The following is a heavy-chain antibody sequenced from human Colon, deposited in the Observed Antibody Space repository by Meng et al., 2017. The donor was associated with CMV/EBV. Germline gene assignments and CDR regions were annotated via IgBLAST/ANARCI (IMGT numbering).Heavy chain of an antibody. Sequence: GGSLRLSCAASGFTFSSYWMSWVRQAPGKGLEWVANIKQDGSEKYYVDSVKGRFTISRDNAKNSLYLQMNSLRAEDTAVYYCAKERYCSSTSCYRGEFDYWGQGTLVTVSS. CDR2: IKQDGSEK. D-gene: IGHD2-2*02. CDR1: GFTFSSYW. J-gene: IGHJ4*02. V-gene: IGHV3-7*01. CDR3: AKERYCSSTSCYRGEFDY.